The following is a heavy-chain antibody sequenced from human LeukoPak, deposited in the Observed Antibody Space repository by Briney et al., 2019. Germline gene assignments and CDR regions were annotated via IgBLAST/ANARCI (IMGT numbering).Heavy chain of an antibody. J-gene: IGHJ4*02. CDR3: ARLGAGPTYYDFWSGYSSFYFDY. Sequence: PSETLSLTCTVSGGSTSSSNYYWGWIRQPPGKGLEWIGGIHYSGNTYYNPSLKNRVTISVDTSKNQFSLKLSSVTAADTAVYYCARLGAGPTYYDFWSGYSSFYFDYWGQGTLVTVSS. CDR1: GGSTSSSNYY. CDR2: IHYSGNT. D-gene: IGHD3-3*01. V-gene: IGHV4-39*01.